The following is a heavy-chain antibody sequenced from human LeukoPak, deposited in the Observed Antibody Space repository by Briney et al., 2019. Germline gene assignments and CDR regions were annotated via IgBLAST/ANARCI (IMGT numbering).Heavy chain of an antibody. Sequence: PSETLSLTCAVSGGSISSSNWWSWVRQPPGKGLEWVANIKQDGSEKYYVDSVKGRFTISGDNAKNSLYLQMNSLRAEDTAVYYCARDRPSLWFGSSGSYLYDYWGQGTLVTVSS. D-gene: IGHD1-26*01. J-gene: IGHJ4*02. CDR3: ARDRPSLWFGSSGSYLYDY. CDR1: GGSISSSNW. V-gene: IGHV3-7*01. CDR2: IKQDGSEK.